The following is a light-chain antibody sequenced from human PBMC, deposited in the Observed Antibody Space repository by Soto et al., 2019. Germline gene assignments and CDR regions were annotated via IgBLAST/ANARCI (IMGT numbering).Light chain of an antibody. CDR2: EVS. J-gene: IGLJ3*02. CDR1: ISDVGGYNY. CDR3: TSYAGSSWV. Sequence: QSALTQPPSASGSPGQSVTISCTGTISDVGGYNYVSWYQQPPGKAPKLMIYEVSKRPSGVPDRFSGSKSGNTASLTVSGLQAEDEADYYCTSYAGSSWVFGGGTKLTVL. V-gene: IGLV2-8*01.